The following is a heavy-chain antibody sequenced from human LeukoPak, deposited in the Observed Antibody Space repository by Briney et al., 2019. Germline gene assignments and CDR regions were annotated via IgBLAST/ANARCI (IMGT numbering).Heavy chain of an antibody. Sequence: LAGGSLRLSCTASGFTFSRYAMSWVRQAPGKGLEWVSSIRPSGDNTYYGDSVKGRFTISRDNSKNTVYLQMNNMRVDDTAVYYCARVAGWHWFDPWGQGTLVTVSS. CDR2: IRPSGDNT. CDR3: ARVAGWHWFDP. CDR1: GFTFSRYA. V-gene: IGHV3-23*01. J-gene: IGHJ5*02. D-gene: IGHD6-19*01.